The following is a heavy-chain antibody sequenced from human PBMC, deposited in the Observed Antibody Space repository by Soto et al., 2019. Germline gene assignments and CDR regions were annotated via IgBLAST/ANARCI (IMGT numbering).Heavy chain of an antibody. CDR2: IYPGDSDT. D-gene: IGHD6-13*01. CDR3: ARLEVLAAAGDYYVMDV. J-gene: IGHJ6*02. Sequence: GESLKISCKGSGYSFTSYWIGWVRQMPGKGLECMGIIYPGDSDTRYSPSFQGQVTISADKSISTASLQWSSLKASDTAMYYCARLEVLAAAGDYYVMDVWGQGTTVTVSS. CDR1: GYSFTSYW. V-gene: IGHV5-51*01.